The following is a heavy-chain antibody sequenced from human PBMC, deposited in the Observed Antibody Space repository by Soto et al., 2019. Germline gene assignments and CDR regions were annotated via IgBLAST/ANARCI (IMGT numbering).Heavy chain of an antibody. D-gene: IGHD6-19*01. V-gene: IGHV3-30-3*01. CDR2: ISYDGSNK. CDR1: GFTFSSYA. Sequence: GGSLRLSCAASGFTFSSYAMHWVRQAPGKGLEWVAVISYDGSNKYYADSVKGRFTISRDNSKNTLYLQMNSLRAEDTAVYYCARARMYSSGYGNWFDPWGQVTLVTVST. CDR3: ARARMYSSGYGNWFDP. J-gene: IGHJ5*02.